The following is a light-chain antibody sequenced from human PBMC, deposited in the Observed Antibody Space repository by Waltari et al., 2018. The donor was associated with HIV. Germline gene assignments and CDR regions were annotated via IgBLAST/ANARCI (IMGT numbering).Light chain of an antibody. CDR2: DVN. J-gene: IGLJ1*01. V-gene: IGLV2-11*01. CDR1: TSDVGFYDY. Sequence: QSALTQPPSVSGSPGQSVSISCSGTTSDVGFYDYVSWYQQYPGNAPKLIIFDVNQRPSGVPERFSGSKSGNTASLTISGLQTEDEADYFCCAYAAGHVSYVFGNGTAVAVL. CDR3: CAYAAGHVSYV.